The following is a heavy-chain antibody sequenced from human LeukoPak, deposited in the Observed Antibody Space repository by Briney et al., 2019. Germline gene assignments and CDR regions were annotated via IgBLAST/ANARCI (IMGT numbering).Heavy chain of an antibody. CDR2: IIPIFGTA. D-gene: IGHD6-19*01. V-gene: IGHV1-69*13. Sequence: SVKVSCKASGGTFSSYAISWARQAPGQGLEWMGGIIPIFGTANYAQRFQGRVTITADESTSTAYMELTSLRSEDTAVYYCAGGIAVAGTVTFDIWGQGTMVTVSS. J-gene: IGHJ3*02. CDR1: GGTFSSYA. CDR3: AGGIAVAGTVTFDI.